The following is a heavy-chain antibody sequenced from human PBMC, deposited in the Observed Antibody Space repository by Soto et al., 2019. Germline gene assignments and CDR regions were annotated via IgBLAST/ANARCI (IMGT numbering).Heavy chain of an antibody. CDR2: ITPIFGTS. D-gene: IGHD2-15*01. V-gene: IGHV1-69*13. J-gene: IGHJ6*02. CDR1: GGTFSSYA. Sequence: SVKVSCKASGGTFSSYAINWVRQAPGQGLEWMGGITPIFGTSNYAQKFQGRVTITADESTNTAYMELSSLRSEDTAVYYCARVSRSGTRNYYYYGMDVRGQGTTVTVSS. CDR3: ARVSRSGTRNYYYYGMDV.